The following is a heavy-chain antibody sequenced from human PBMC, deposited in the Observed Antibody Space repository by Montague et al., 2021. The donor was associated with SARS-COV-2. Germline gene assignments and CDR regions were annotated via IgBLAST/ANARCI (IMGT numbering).Heavy chain of an antibody. CDR2: IHTSGST. CDR1: GGSISSYY. Sequence: ETLSLTCTVSGGSISSYYWSWIRQSAGKGLEWIGRIHTSGSTDYNPSLNSRVTMSVDTSKNQFSLKLSSATAADTAVYYCASGKYYDFWSGYYSHDYVSGRDVWGQGTTVTVSS. D-gene: IGHD3-3*01. CDR3: ASGKYYDFWSGYYSHDYVSGRDV. V-gene: IGHV4-4*07. J-gene: IGHJ6*02.